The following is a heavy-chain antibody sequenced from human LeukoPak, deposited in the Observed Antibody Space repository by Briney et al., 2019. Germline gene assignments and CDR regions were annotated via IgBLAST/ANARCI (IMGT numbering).Heavy chain of an antibody. V-gene: IGHV3-21*01. CDR2: ISSSSSYI. CDR3: ANSVDYGDYRLDY. J-gene: IGHJ4*02. D-gene: IGHD4-17*01. CDR1: GFTFSSYS. Sequence: GESLRLSCAASGFTFSSYSMNWVRQAPGKGLEWVSSISSSSSYIYYADSVKGRFTISRDNAKNSLYLQMNSLRAEDTAVYYCANSVDYGDYRLDYWGQGTLVTVSS.